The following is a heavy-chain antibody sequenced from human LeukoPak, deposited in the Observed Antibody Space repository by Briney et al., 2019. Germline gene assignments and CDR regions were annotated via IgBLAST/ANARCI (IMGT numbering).Heavy chain of an antibody. CDR1: GFTVSSNY. CDR2: IYSGGST. J-gene: IGHJ4*02. Sequence: PGGSLRLSCAASGFTVSSNYMSWVRQAPGKGLEWVSVIYSGGSTYYADSVKGRFTISRDNSKNTLYLQMNSLRAEDTAVYYCARAGIAARQYYFDYWGQGTLVTVSS. CDR3: ARAGIAARQYYFDY. V-gene: IGHV3-53*01. D-gene: IGHD6-6*01.